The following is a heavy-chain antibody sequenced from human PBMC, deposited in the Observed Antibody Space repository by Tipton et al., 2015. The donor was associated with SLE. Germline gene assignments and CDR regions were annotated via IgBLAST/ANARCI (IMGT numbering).Heavy chain of an antibody. J-gene: IGHJ4*02. CDR2: INYSGTT. D-gene: IGHD3-10*01. CDR3: ARDIGIIGAGVTPLDY. V-gene: IGHV4-59*02. Sequence: TLSLTCSVSGGSVRSSSWSWIRQPPGKGLEWIGNINYSGTTYYNPSLKTRVTVSVDASRIQFSLSLTSVTAADTAVYFCARDIGIIGAGVTPLDYWGQGTQVIVSS. CDR1: GGSVRSSS.